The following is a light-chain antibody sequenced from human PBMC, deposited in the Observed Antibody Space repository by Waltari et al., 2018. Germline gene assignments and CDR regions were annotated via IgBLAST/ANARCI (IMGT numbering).Light chain of an antibody. CDR2: DVS. J-gene: IGLJ2*01. Sequence: QSALTQPASLSGSPRQPTTIPCTSTSRDVGGFNYVHWYQQHPGKAPKLMIYDVSNRPSGVSHRFSGSKSGNTASLTISGRQAEDEADYYCSSYTSSSTLVFGGGTKLTVL. V-gene: IGLV2-14*03. CDR1: SRDVGGFNY. CDR3: SSYTSSSTLV.